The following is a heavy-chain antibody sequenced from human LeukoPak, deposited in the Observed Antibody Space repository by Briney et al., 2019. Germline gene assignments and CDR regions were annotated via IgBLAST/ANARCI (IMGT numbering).Heavy chain of an antibody. CDR1: GGPFSGYY. CDR2: INHSGST. Sequence: SETLSLTCAVYGGPFSGYYWSWIRQPPGKGLEWIGEINHSGSTNYNPSLKRRATLSVDTSKNQFFLKLSSVTAADTAVYYCARGVPVVPAAPFDYWGQGTLVTVSS. V-gene: IGHV4-34*01. J-gene: IGHJ4*02. CDR3: ARGVPVVPAAPFDY. D-gene: IGHD2-2*01.